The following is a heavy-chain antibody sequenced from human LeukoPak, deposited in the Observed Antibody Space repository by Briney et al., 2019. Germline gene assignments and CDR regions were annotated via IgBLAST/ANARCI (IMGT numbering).Heavy chain of an antibody. Sequence: GGSLRLSCAASGFTFSSYWMSWVRQAPGKGLEWVSVIYSGGSTYYADSVKGRFTISRDNSKNTLYLQMNSLRAEDTAVYYCARGKNYYDSSGYYPSGAFDIWGQGTMVTVSS. J-gene: IGHJ3*02. V-gene: IGHV3-53*01. CDR3: ARGKNYYDSSGYYPSGAFDI. CDR1: GFTFSSYW. CDR2: IYSGGST. D-gene: IGHD3-22*01.